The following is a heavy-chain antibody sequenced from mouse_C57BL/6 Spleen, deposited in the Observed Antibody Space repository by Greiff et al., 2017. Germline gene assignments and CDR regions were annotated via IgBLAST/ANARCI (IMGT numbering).Heavy chain of an antibody. CDR1: GYAFSSYW. CDR3: ARIPLITTAY. D-gene: IGHD1-1*01. J-gene: IGHJ3*01. Sequence: QVQLKESGAELVKPGASVKISCKASGYAFSSYWMNWVKQRPGKGLKWIGQIYPGDGDTNYNGKFKGKATLTADKSSSTAYMQLSSLTSEDSAVYFCARIPLITTAYWGQGTLVTVSA. V-gene: IGHV1-80*01. CDR2: IYPGDGDT.